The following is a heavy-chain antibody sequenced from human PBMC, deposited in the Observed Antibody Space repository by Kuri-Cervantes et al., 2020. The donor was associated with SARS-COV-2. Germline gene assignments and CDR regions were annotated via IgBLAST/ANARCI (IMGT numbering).Heavy chain of an antibody. J-gene: IGHJ5*02. CDR2: ISYDGSNK. CDR1: GFTFSSYA. Sequence: GESLKISCAASGFTFSSYAMHWVRQAPGKGLEWVAVISYDGSNKCYADSVKGRFTISRDNSKNTLYLQMNSLRAEDTAVYYCAKSVPVWQQLPYNWFDPWGQGTLVTVSS. V-gene: IGHV3-30-3*02. CDR3: AKSVPVWQQLPYNWFDP. D-gene: IGHD6-13*01.